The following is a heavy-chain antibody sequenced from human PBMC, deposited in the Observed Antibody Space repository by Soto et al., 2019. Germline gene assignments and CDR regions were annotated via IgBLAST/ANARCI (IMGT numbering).Heavy chain of an antibody. V-gene: IGHV2-26*04. J-gene: IGHJ5*02. CDR2: IFSNDEK. D-gene: IGHD6-13*01. CDR1: GFSFSNAGLG. CDR3: ASTYSASWYWFDP. Sequence: QVTVKESGPVLVKPTETLTLTCTVSGFSFSNAGLGVSWIRQPPGKALEWLAHIFSNDEKSYSTSLKSRLTISXDXXKSQVVLIMTNLDPVDTATYYCASTYSASWYWFDPWGQGTLVTVSS.